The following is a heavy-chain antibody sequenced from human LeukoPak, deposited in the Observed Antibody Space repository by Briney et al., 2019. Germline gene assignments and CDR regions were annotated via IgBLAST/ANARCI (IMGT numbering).Heavy chain of an antibody. D-gene: IGHD1-26*01. Sequence: GGSLRLSCAVSGFTFSSYWMAWVRQAPGKGLEWVANMKQDGSTRHYVDSVKGRFTISRDNAKNSLYLQMSSLRAEDTAIYYCARDQVGALDFWGLGSLVTVSS. J-gene: IGHJ4*02. V-gene: IGHV3-7*01. CDR3: ARDQVGALDF. CDR1: GFTFSSYW. CDR2: MKQDGSTR.